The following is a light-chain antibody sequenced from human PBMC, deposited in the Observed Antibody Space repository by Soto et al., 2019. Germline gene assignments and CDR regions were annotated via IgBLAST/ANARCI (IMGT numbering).Light chain of an antibody. Sequence: EVVLTQSPGTLSLSPGERATLSCRASQSVGSSKLAWYQQKSGQSPRLLIYGASSRATGIPDRFSGSGSGTDFTLTVSRLESEDFAVYYCQQFGDPPYTFGQGTTLEI. CDR1: QSVGSSK. CDR2: GAS. J-gene: IGKJ2*01. V-gene: IGKV3-20*01. CDR3: QQFGDPPYT.